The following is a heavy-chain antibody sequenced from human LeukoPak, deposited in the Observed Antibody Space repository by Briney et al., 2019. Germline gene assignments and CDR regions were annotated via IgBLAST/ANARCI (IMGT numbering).Heavy chain of an antibody. J-gene: IGHJ4*02. V-gene: IGHV3-23*01. CDR1: GFTFSSYA. Sequence: GGSLRLSCAASGFTFSSYAMSWVRQAPGKGLEWVSAISGSGGSTYYADSVKGRFTISRDNSKNTLYLQMNSLRAEDTAVYYCAKEPAIVVVITTWEDYWGQGTLVTVSS. D-gene: IGHD3-22*01. CDR3: AKEPAIVVVITTWEDY. CDR2: ISGSGGST.